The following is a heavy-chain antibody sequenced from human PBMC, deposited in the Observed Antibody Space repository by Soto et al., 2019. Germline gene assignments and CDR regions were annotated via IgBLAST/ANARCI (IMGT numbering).Heavy chain of an antibody. J-gene: IGHJ3*02. V-gene: IGHV1-24*01. Sequence: ASVKVSCKVSGYTLTELSMHWVRQAPGKGLEWMGGFDPEDGETIYAQKFQGRVTMTEDTSTDTAYMELSSLRSEDTAVYYCATVGLSSSSFPAEWDDAFDIWGQGTMVTVSS. D-gene: IGHD6-6*01. CDR1: GYTLTELS. CDR2: FDPEDGET. CDR3: ATVGLSSSSFPAEWDDAFDI.